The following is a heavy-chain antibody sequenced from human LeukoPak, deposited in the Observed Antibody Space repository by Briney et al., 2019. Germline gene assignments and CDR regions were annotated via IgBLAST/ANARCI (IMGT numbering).Heavy chain of an antibody. V-gene: IGHV1-18*01. CDR1: GYTSTSYG. J-gene: IGHJ4*02. CDR2: ISAYNGNT. Sequence: ASVKVSCKASGYTSTSYGISWVRQAPGQGLEWMGWISAYNGNTNYAQKLQGRVTMTTDTSTSTAYMELRSLRSDDTAVYYCARGLSSSWYPPSFDYWGQGTLVTVSS. CDR3: ARGLSSSWYPPSFDY. D-gene: IGHD6-13*01.